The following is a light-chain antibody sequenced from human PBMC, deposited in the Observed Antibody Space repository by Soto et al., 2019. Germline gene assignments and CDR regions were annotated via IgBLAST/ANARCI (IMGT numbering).Light chain of an antibody. CDR2: KVS. CDR1: RSLEYGDGNTY. Sequence: DVVLTQSPFSLPVTLGQPASISCTSSRSLEYGDGNTYLNWFQQRPGQSPRRLIYKVSDRDSGVPDRFSGSGSGNDFTLKINRVEAEDVAVYYCMQGTHWPYTFGQGTKLEIK. V-gene: IGKV2-30*01. CDR3: MQGTHWPYT. J-gene: IGKJ2*01.